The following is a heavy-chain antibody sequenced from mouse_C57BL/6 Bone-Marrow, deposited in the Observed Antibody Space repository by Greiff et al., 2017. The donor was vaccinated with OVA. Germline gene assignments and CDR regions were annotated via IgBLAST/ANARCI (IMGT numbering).Heavy chain of an antibody. J-gene: IGHJ3*01. CDR1: EYEFPSYD. Sequence: EVQRVESGGGLVQPGESLKLSCESYEYEFPSYDMSWVRKTPEKRLELVAAINSDGGSTYYPDTMERRFIISRDNTKMNLYLLMGSVRSEDTTLYYWASKVFAYWGQGTLVTVSA. CDR2: INSDGGST. CDR3: ASKVFAY. V-gene: IGHV5-2*01.